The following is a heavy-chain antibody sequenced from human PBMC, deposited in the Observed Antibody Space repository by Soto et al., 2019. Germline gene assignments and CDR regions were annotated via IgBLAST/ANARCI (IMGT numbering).Heavy chain of an antibody. CDR2: ISTDGSVT. Sequence: EVQLVESGGGLVQPGGSLRLSCAASGLTFSSYWMHWVRQAPGKGLVWVSRISTDGSVTTYADSVKGRFTISRDNAKNPLYLQMNSLRTEDTAVDYCARAPYSSGWWGLDCWGQGTLVTVSS. J-gene: IGHJ4*02. CDR1: GLTFSSYW. CDR3: ARAPYSSGWWGLDC. V-gene: IGHV3-74*01. D-gene: IGHD6-19*01.